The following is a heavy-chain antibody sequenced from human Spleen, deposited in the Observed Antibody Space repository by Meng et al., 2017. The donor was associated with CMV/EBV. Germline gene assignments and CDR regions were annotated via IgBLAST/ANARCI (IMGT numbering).Heavy chain of an antibody. CDR2: ISWNSAGI. D-gene: IGHD6-19*01. CDR1: GFTFHDYA. CDR3: SIAVAGHKRSYYYYGMDV. V-gene: IGHV3-9*01. Sequence: GGSLRLSCAASGFTFHDYAMHWVRQAPGKGLEWVSAISWNSAGIDYADSVKGRFTISRDSAKNSLYLQMNSLRAEDTALYYCSIAVAGHKRSYYYYGMDVWGQGTTVTVSS. J-gene: IGHJ6*02.